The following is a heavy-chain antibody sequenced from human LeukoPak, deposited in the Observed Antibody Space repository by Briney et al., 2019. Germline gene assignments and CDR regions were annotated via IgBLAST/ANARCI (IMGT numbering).Heavy chain of an antibody. J-gene: IGHJ4*02. D-gene: IGHD3-10*01. CDR2: IRYDGGNK. CDR1: GFTFSSYG. CDR3: AKGVDYYGSGASVY. Sequence: QPGGSLRLSCAASGFTFSSYGMHWVRQAPGKGLEWVAFIRYDGGNKYYADSVKCRFTISRDNSKNTLYLQINSLRAEDTAVYYCAKGVDYYGSGASVYWGQGTLVTVSS. V-gene: IGHV3-30*02.